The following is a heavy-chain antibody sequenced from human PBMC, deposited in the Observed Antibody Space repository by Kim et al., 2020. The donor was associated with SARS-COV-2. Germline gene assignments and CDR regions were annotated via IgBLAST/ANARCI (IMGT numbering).Heavy chain of an antibody. Sequence: SETLSLTCTVSGGSISSGGYYWSWIRQHPGKGLEWIGYIYYSGSTYYNPSLKSRVTISVDTSKNQFSLKLSSVTAADTAVYYCARDSVTMVRGVISRYYYGMDVWGQGTTVTVSS. D-gene: IGHD3-10*01. CDR2: IYYSGST. J-gene: IGHJ6*02. CDR1: GGSISSGGYY. V-gene: IGHV4-31*03. CDR3: ARDSVTMVRGVISRYYYGMDV.